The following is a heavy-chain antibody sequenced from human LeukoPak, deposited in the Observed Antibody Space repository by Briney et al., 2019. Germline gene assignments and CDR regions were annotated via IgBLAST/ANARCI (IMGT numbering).Heavy chain of an antibody. J-gene: IGHJ4*02. D-gene: IGHD3-16*01. V-gene: IGHV4-59*01. CDR3: ARIYSGGSSQFDY. CDR2: IYYSGST. Sequence: SGTLSLTCTVSGGSIRNNYWSWIRQPPGKGLEWIGYIYYSGSTSYNPSLKSRVTISVDTSKRQFSLKLTSVTAADTAVYYCARIYSGGSSQFDYWGQGTLVTVSS. CDR1: GGSIRNNY.